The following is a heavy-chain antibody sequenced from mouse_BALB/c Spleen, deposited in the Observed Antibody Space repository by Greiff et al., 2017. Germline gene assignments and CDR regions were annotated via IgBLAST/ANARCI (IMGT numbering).Heavy chain of an antibody. CDR1: GFNIKDYY. CDR2: IDPENGNT. V-gene: IGHV14-1*02. Sequence: VQLQQSGAELVRPGALVKLSCKASGFNIKDYYMHWVKQRPEQGLEWIGWIDPENGNTIYDPKFQGKASITADTSSNTAYLQLSSLTSEDTAVYYCARGEVRGYFDVWGAGTTVTVSS. CDR3: ARGEVRGYFDV. D-gene: IGHD2-14*01. J-gene: IGHJ1*01.